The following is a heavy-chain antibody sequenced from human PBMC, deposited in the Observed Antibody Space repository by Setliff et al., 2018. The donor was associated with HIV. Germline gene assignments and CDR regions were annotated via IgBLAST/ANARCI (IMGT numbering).Heavy chain of an antibody. D-gene: IGHD6-19*01. V-gene: IGHV4-34*01. CDR3: AAFDSGRDV. CDR1: GGSLSGYY. Sequence: ASETLSLTCVASGGSLSGYYWNWIRQTPGKGLEWIGEIHPTGHINYNPSYKSRVTVSLDTSKIQFSLKLNSVTAADTGVYYCAAFDSGRDVWGQGTLVTVSS. J-gene: IGHJ4*02. CDR2: IHPTGHI.